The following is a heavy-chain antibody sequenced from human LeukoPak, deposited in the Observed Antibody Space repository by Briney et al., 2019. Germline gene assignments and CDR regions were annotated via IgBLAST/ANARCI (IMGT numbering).Heavy chain of an antibody. Sequence: GGSLRLSCAASGFIFSSYVMIWVRQAPGKGLEWISYISSSSSTIYYADSVKGRFTISRDNAKNSLYLQMNSLRAEDTAVYYCAKSSHYDSSGYLFLWGQGTLVTVSS. J-gene: IGHJ4*02. CDR2: ISSSSSTI. CDR3: AKSSHYDSSGYLFL. D-gene: IGHD3-22*01. CDR1: GFIFSSYV. V-gene: IGHV3-48*01.